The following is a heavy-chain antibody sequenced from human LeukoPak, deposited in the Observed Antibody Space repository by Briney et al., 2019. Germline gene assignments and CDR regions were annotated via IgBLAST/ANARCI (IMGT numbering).Heavy chain of an antibody. CDR2: ISGSGGAT. CDR3: ARGGVDYYGSGTYYLMYYFDY. V-gene: IGHV3-23*01. J-gene: IGHJ4*02. D-gene: IGHD3-10*01. Sequence: GGSLRLSCAASGFTFNTYGMSWVRQAPGKGLEWVSGISGSGGATYYADSVKGRFTISRDDPHNTLHLQMNSLRAEDTAVYFCARGGVDYYGSGTYYLMYYFDYWGQGALVTVSS. CDR1: GFTFNTYG.